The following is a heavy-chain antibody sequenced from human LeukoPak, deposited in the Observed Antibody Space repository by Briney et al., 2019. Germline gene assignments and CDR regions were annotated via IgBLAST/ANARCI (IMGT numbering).Heavy chain of an antibody. CDR1: GFIFSNYA. J-gene: IGHJ4*02. D-gene: IGHD3-10*01. Sequence: GGSLRLSCAASGFIFSNYAMHWVRQAPGKGLEWVALISSDGSKTYHADSVKGRFSISGDSSKNTLYLQLNSLRAEDTSVYYCARDSTYWYDSGSSGPHYFDYWGQGTLVTVSS. V-gene: IGHV3-30*01. CDR3: ARDSTYWYDSGSSGPHYFDY. CDR2: ISSDGSKT.